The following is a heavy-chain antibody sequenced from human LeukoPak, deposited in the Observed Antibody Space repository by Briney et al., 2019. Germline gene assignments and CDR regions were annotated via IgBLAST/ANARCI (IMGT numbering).Heavy chain of an antibody. Sequence: PSETLSLTSTVSGGSISSYYWGWIRQRPGQGLEWSGNIYYSGSTNYNPSLKSGVTISVETSKNQFSVKLSSVSADATVAYYGGRGLGEDGVVTVNWFDPWGEGTLVTVSS. V-gene: IGHV4-59*01. CDR2: IYYSGST. D-gene: IGHD3-3*01. CDR3: GRGLGEDGVVTVNWFDP. J-gene: IGHJ5*02. CDR1: GGSISSYY.